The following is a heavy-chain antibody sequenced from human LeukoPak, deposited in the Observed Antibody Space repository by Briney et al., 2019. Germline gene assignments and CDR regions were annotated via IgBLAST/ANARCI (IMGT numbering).Heavy chain of an antibody. J-gene: IGHJ4*02. CDR3: TRDRERYSDSSGYYNY. D-gene: IGHD3-22*01. CDR2: IRSKAYGGTT. Sequence: GRSLRLSCAASGFTFSSYAMSWVRQAPGKGLEWAGFIRSKAYGGTTEYAGSVKGRFTISRDDSKSIAYLQMNSLKTEDTAVYYCTRDRERYSDSSGYYNYWGQGTPVTVSS. CDR1: GFTFSSYA. V-gene: IGHV3-49*04.